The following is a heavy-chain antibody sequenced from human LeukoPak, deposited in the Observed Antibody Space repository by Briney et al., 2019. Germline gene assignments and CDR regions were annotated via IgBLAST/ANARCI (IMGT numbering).Heavy chain of an antibody. CDR1: GFIFSSYG. J-gene: IGHJ4*02. D-gene: IGHD3-22*01. CDR2: IRYDGSNT. Sequence: GGSLRLSCAASGFIFSSYGMHWVRQAPGKGLEWVAFIRYDGSNTYYADSVKGRFTISRDNSQNTLYLQMNSLRVEDTAVYYCAKDRRYYDSSGDYYDCLEYWGQGTPVTVSS. CDR3: AKDRRYYDSSGDYYDCLEY. V-gene: IGHV3-30*02.